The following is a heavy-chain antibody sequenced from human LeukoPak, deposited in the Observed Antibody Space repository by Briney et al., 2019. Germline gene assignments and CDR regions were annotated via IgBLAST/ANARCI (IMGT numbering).Heavy chain of an antibody. CDR2: INHSGST. V-gene: IGHV4-34*01. Sequence: SETLSLTCAVYGGSFSGYYWSWIRQPPGKGLEWIGEINHSGSTNYNPSLKSRVTISVDTSKNQFSLKLSSVTAADTAVYYCASGPAAIRWFDPWGQGTLVTVSS. D-gene: IGHD2-2*01. CDR3: ASGPAAIRWFDP. CDR1: GGSFSGYY. J-gene: IGHJ5*02.